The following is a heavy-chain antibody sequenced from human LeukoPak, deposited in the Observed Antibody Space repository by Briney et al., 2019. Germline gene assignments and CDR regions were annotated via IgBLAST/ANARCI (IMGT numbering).Heavy chain of an antibody. CDR1: GFTFSSYA. CDR2: ISSNGGST. V-gene: IGHV3-64*01. J-gene: IGHJ6*02. D-gene: IGHD3-10*01. CDR3: ARVRGSGSYYYGMDV. Sequence: QTGGSLRLSCAASGFTFSSYAMHWVRQAPGKGLEYVSAISSNGGSTYYANSVKGRFTISRDNSKNTLYLQMGSLRAEDMAVYYCARVRGSGSYYYGMDVWGQGTTVTVSS.